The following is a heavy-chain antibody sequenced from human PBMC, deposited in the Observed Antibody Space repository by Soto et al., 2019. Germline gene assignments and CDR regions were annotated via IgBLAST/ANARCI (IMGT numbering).Heavy chain of an antibody. J-gene: IGHJ4*02. CDR2: ISYDGSNK. CDR1: GFTFSSYG. D-gene: IGHD1-26*01. CDR3: AKARKYSGSLYFDY. Sequence: GGSLRLSCAASGFTFSSYGMHWVRQAPGKGLEWVAVISYDGSNKYYADSVKGRFTISRDNSKNTLYLQMNSLRAEDTAVYYCAKARKYSGSLYFDYWGQGTLVTVSS. V-gene: IGHV3-30*18.